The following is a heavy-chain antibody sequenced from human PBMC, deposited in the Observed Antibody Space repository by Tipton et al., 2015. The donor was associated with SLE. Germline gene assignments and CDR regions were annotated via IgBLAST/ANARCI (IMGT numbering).Heavy chain of an antibody. CDR2: ISYSENT. CDR1: GGSVTSGAYY. V-gene: IGHV4-39*07. D-gene: IGHD1-26*01. J-gene: IGHJ5*02. CDR3: ARHRSGSSWLDP. Sequence: GLVKPSETLSLTCTVSGGSVTSGAYYWGWVRQPPGKGLEWIGRISYSENTYYTPSLRSRVTLLLDMSKNQFSLKVSSVTAADTAVYFCARHRSGSSWLDPWGQGALVTVAS.